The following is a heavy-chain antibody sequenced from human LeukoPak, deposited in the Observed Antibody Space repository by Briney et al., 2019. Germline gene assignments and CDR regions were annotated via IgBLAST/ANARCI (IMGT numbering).Heavy chain of an antibody. Sequence: GGSLRLSCGASGFTFSSYSMNWVRQAPGKGLEWVSSISSSSSYIYYADSVKGRFTISRDNAKNSLYLQMNSLRAEDTAVYYCARAIHYYGSGSYYNLGYWGQGTLVTVSS. D-gene: IGHD3-10*01. CDR2: ISSSSSYI. CDR1: GFTFSSYS. J-gene: IGHJ4*02. CDR3: ARAIHYYGSGSYYNLGY. V-gene: IGHV3-21*01.